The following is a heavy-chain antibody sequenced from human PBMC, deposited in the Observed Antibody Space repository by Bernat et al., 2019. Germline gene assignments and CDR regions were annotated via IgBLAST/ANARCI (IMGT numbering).Heavy chain of an antibody. V-gene: IGHV3-11*06. Sequence: QVQLVESGGGLVKPGGALRLSCAASGFTFSDYYISLIRQAPGKGLDLVSYISSSSSYTNYANSVKGRFTISRDNAKNSLYLQMNSLRDEDTAVYYCARGNFTSAPLLDVWGQGTTVTVSS. CDR1: GFTFSDYY. D-gene: IGHD1-1*01. J-gene: IGHJ6*02. CDR3: ARGNFTSAPLLDV. CDR2: ISSSSSYT.